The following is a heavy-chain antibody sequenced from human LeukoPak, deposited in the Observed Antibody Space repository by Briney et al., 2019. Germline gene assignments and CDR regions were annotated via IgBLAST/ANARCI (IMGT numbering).Heavy chain of an antibody. V-gene: IGHV3-23*01. CDR2: ISGSGGST. CDR3: AKGEPTYYYDSSGYYHIDY. D-gene: IGHD3-22*01. CDR1: GFTFSSYA. J-gene: IGHJ4*02. Sequence: GGSLRLSCAASGFTFSSYAMSWVRQAPGKGLEWVSAISGSGGSTYYADSVKGRFTISRDNSKNTLYLQMNSVRAEDTAVYYCAKGEPTYYYDSSGYYHIDYWGQGTLVTVSS.